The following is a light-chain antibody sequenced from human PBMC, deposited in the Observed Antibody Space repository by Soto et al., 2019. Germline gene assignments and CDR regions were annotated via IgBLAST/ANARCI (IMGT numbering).Light chain of an antibody. V-gene: IGKV1-39*01. CDR1: QSISSY. Sequence: DIQMTQSPSSLSASVGDRVTITCRASQSISSYLNWYQQKPGKAPKRLIYAAPSLQSGVPSRFSGSGSGTDFTLTISSLQPEDFATYYCQQSYSIFMYTFGQGTKVDIK. CDR2: AAP. CDR3: QQSYSIFMYT. J-gene: IGKJ2*01.